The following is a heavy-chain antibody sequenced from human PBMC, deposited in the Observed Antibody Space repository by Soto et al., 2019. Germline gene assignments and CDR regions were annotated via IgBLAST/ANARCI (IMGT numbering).Heavy chain of an antibody. CDR3: AAYDSIAWKFDY. J-gene: IGHJ4*02. V-gene: IGHV3-23*01. Sequence: PGGSLRLSCAASGFTFSSYAMSWVRQAPGKGLEWVSAISGSGGSTYYADSVKGRFTISRDNSKNTLYLQMNSLRAEDTAVYYCAAYDSIAWKFDYWGQGTLVTVFS. CDR1: GFTFSSYA. D-gene: IGHD3-22*01. CDR2: ISGSGGST.